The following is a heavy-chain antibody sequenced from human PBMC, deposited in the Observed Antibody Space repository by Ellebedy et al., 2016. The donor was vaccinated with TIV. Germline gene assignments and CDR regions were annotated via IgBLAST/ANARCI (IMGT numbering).Heavy chain of an antibody. CDR1: GYTSKTYG. Sequence: AASVKVSCKASGYTSKTYGISWVRQAPGQGLEWMGWISAYNGNTNYAQKFQGRVTITIETSTTTAYMELRSLRADDTAVYYCAGDVASIAKVSNWFDPWGQGTLVTVSS. V-gene: IGHV1-18*04. D-gene: IGHD6-6*01. CDR2: ISAYNGNT. CDR3: AGDVASIAKVSNWFDP. J-gene: IGHJ5*02.